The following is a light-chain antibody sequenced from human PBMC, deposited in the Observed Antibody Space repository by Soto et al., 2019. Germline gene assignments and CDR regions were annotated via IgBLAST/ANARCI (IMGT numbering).Light chain of an antibody. Sequence: EIVLTQSPATLSLSPGERATLSCRASQSVSSYLAWYQQKPGQAPRLLIYDASNRATGIPDRFSGSGSGTDFTLTISRLEPEDFAVYYCQQRSNWLTWTFGQGTKVDIK. V-gene: IGKV3-11*01. CDR3: QQRSNWLTWT. CDR2: DAS. CDR1: QSVSSY. J-gene: IGKJ1*01.